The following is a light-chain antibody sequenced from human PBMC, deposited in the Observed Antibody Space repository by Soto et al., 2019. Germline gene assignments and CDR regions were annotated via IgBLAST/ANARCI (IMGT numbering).Light chain of an antibody. J-gene: IGKJ5*01. V-gene: IGKV3-11*01. Sequence: IVLTQSPATLSLSPGERETLSCRASQTVSSYLLWYQQKPGQAPRLLIYDASNRASGTPARFSGSGSETDFTLTISSLEPEDFAVYYCQHRMNWPLTFGQGTRLEIK. CDR2: DAS. CDR3: QHRMNWPLT. CDR1: QTVSSY.